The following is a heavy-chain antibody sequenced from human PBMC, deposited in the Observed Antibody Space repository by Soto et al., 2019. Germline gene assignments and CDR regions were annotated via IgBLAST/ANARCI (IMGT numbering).Heavy chain of an antibody. D-gene: IGHD3-10*01. Sequence: PSETLSLTCTVSGGSINNYYWSWIRQPPGRTLEWIGHVYYTGTTNYSPSLRSRVTISLDTSKNQFSLRLSSVTAADTAAYYCARISKGATYYGYVGYWGQGTLVTVSS. CDR1: GGSINNYY. CDR3: ARISKGATYYGYVGY. CDR2: VYYTGTT. J-gene: IGHJ4*02. V-gene: IGHV4-59*12.